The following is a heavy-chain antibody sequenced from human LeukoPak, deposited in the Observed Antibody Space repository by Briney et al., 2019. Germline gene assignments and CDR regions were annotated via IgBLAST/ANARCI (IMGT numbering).Heavy chain of an antibody. V-gene: IGHV1-2*02. CDR2: INPNSGGT. Sequence: GASVKVSCKGSGYTFTGYYMHWVRQAPGQGLEWMGWINPNSGGTNYAQKFQSRVTMTRDTSISTAYMELSRLRSDDTAVYYCAREGDYGDYGDYWGQGTLVTVSS. CDR3: AREGDYGDYGDY. D-gene: IGHD4-17*01. CDR1: GYTFTGYY. J-gene: IGHJ4*02.